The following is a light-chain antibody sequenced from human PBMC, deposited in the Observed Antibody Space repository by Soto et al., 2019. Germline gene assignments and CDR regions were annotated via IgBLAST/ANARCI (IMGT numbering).Light chain of an antibody. CDR3: QQFNTYPALT. J-gene: IGKJ4*01. CDR2: DVS. V-gene: IGKV1-13*02. CDR1: QGISSA. Sequence: AIQLTQSPSSLSASVGDRVTITCRASQGISSALAWYQQKPGKSPNLLIYDVSSLESGVPSRFSGSGAGTDFTLTIISLQPDDFATYYCQQFNTYPALTFGGGTKVEIK.